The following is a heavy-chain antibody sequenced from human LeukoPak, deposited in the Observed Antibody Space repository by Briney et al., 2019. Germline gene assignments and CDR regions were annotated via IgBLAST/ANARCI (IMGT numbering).Heavy chain of an antibody. CDR1: RFTFSSYA. CDR3: ARDRESNWYPFLDS. CDR2: ISGSGETT. D-gene: IGHD6-13*01. V-gene: IGHV3-23*01. Sequence: GGSLRLSCAASRFTFSSYALSWVRQAPGKGLEWVSVISGSGETTYYADSVKGRFTISRDNSKNTLYLQMNSLRAEDTAVYYCARDRESNWYPFLDSWGQGTLVTVSS. J-gene: IGHJ4*02.